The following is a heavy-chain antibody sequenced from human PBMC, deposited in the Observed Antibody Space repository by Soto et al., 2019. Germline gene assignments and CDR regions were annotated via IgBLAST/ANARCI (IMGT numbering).Heavy chain of an antibody. Sequence: ASVKVSCKASGYTFTSYAMHWVRQAPGQRLEWMGWINAGNGNTKYSQKFQGRVTITRDTSASTAYMELSSLRSEDTAVYYCAREGRNDFWSGYYYCYYMDVWGKGTTVTVSS. CDR1: GYTFTSYA. J-gene: IGHJ6*03. D-gene: IGHD3-3*01. CDR2: INAGNGNT. V-gene: IGHV1-3*01. CDR3: AREGRNDFWSGYYYCYYMDV.